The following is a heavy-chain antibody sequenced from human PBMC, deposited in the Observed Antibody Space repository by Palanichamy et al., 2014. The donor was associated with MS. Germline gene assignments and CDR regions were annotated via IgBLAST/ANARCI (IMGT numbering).Heavy chain of an antibody. CDR3: GRDMSTSVDF. CDR1: GGSISSYF. Sequence: QVQLQESGPGLVKPSETLSLTCTVSGGSISSYFWTWIRQPAGKELEWIGRISASGITNSKPSLRSRVTMSLDTSKNHFSLKLSSVTAADTALYYCGRDMSTSVDFWGQGILVTVSS. J-gene: IGHJ4*02. CDR2: ISASGIT. V-gene: IGHV4-4*07. D-gene: IGHD3-16*01.